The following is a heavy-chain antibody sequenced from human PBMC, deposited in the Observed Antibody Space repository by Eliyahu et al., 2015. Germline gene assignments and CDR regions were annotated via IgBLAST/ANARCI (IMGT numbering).Heavy chain of an antibody. CDR3: ARVTVGAAHDAFDI. CDR1: GFPFXSYA. D-gene: IGHD6-13*01. Sequence: QVQLVESGGGVVQPGXSXXLXCXASGFPFXSYAMPWVRQAPGKGLEWVAVISYDGSNKYYADSVKGRFTISRDNSKNTLYLQMNSLRAEDTAVYYCARVTVGAAHDAFDIWGQGTMVTVSS. V-gene: IGHV3-30-3*01. J-gene: IGHJ3*02. CDR2: ISYDGSNK.